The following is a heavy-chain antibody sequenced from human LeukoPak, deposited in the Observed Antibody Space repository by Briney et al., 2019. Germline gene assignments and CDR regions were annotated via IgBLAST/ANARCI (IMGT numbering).Heavy chain of an antibody. Sequence: SGGSLRLSCAASGFTFSSYAMSWVRQAPGKGLEWVSGISGSGGSTYYADSVKGRFTISRDNSKNTLYLQMNRLRAEDTAVYYCASHDYYDSSGYYWYWGQGTLVTVSS. CDR2: ISGSGGST. V-gene: IGHV3-23*01. D-gene: IGHD3-22*01. CDR3: ASHDYYDSSGYYWY. CDR1: GFTFSSYA. J-gene: IGHJ4*02.